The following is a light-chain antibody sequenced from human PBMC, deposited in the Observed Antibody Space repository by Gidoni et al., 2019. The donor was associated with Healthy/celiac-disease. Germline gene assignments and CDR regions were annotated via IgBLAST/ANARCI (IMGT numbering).Light chain of an antibody. J-gene: IGKJ2*01. CDR3: QQYYSTPYT. Sequence: DLVMTQSQDSLAVSLGERATINCKSSQSVLYSSNNKNYLAWYQQKPGQPPKLLIYWASTRESGVPDRFSGSGSGTDFTLTISSLQAEDVAVYYCQQYYSTPYTFXQXTKLEIK. CDR2: WAS. CDR1: QSVLYSSNNKNY. V-gene: IGKV4-1*01.